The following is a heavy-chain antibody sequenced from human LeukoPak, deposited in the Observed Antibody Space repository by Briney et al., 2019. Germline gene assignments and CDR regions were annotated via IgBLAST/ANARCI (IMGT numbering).Heavy chain of an antibody. D-gene: IGHD5-12*01. CDR3: AREGYSGSDSNL. CDR1: GGSISSYY. V-gene: IGHV4-59*01. CDR2: IYYSGST. J-gene: IGHJ4*02. Sequence: SETLSLTCTASGGSISSYYWSWIRQPPGKGLEWIGYIYYSGSTNYNPSLKSRVTISVDTSKNQFSLKLSSVTAADTAVYYCAREGYSGSDSNLWGQGTLVTVSS.